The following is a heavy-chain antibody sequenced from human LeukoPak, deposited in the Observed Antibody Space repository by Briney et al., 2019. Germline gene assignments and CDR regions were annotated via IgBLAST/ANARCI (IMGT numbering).Heavy chain of an antibody. D-gene: IGHD1-26*01. CDR2: IYYSGTA. CDR3: ARGASGSFSRYYYYHMDV. CDR1: GGSISSSY. Sequence: NASETLSLTCTVSGGSISSSYWSWIRQPPGKGLEWIGYIYYSGTANYNPSLKSRVIISVDTSNNQFSLKLSSVTAADTAVYYCARGASGSFSRYYYYHMDVWGKGTTVTVSS. V-gene: IGHV4-59*01. J-gene: IGHJ6*03.